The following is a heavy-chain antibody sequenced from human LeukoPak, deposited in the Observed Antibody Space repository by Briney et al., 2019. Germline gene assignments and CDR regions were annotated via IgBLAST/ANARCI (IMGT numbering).Heavy chain of an antibody. CDR1: GFTFSSYS. J-gene: IGHJ6*02. CDR2: ISSSSSYI. D-gene: IGHD1-26*01. V-gene: IGHV3-21*01. CDR3: ARVRYSGSYYGMDV. Sequence: GGSLRLSCAASGFTFSSYSMKWVRQAPGKGLKWVSSISSSSSYIYYADSVKGRFTISRDNAKNSLYLQMNSLRAEDTAVYYCARVRYSGSYYGMDVWGQGTTVTVSS.